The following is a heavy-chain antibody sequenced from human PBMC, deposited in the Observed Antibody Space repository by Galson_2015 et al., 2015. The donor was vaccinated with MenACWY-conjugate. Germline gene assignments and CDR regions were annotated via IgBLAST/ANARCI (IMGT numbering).Heavy chain of an antibody. Sequence: PALVKPTQPLTLTCTFSGFSLSTSGMCVSWIRQPPGKALEWLARIDWDDDKYYSTSLKTRLTISKDTSKNQVVLTMTNMDPVDTATYYCARSRITGTTEDYYYGMDVWGQGTTVTVSS. D-gene: IGHD1-7*01. CDR2: IDWDDDK. CDR1: GFSLSTSGMC. J-gene: IGHJ6*02. CDR3: ARSRITGTTEDYYYGMDV. V-gene: IGHV2-70*11.